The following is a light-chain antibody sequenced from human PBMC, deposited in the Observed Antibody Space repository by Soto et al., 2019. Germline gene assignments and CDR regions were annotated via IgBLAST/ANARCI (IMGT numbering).Light chain of an antibody. Sequence: DIQMTQSPSSLSASVGDRVTITCRASQSISSYLNWYQQKPGKAPKLLFYAASSLQSGVPSRFRGSGSGTDFTLTISSLQPEDCATYYSHQSYSTPQTVGQGTKVDIK. CDR2: AAS. CDR1: QSISSY. CDR3: HQSYSTPQT. J-gene: IGKJ1*01. V-gene: IGKV1-39*01.